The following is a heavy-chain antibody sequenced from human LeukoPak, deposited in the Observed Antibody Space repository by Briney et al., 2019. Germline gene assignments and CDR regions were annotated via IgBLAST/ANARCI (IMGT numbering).Heavy chain of an antibody. D-gene: IGHD3-10*01. V-gene: IGHV3-30*02. Sequence: GGSLRLSCAASGFTFSSYGMHWVRQAPGKGLEWVAFIRYDGSNKYYADSVKGRLTISRDNSKNTLYLQMNSLRAEDTAVYYCAKELVRGVIIQNYYYYYYMDVWGKGTTVTTSS. CDR1: GFTFSSYG. J-gene: IGHJ6*03. CDR3: AKELVRGVIIQNYYYYYYMDV. CDR2: IRYDGSNK.